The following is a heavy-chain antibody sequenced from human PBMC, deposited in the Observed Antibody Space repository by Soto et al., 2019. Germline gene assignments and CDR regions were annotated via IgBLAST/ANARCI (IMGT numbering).Heavy chain of an antibody. CDR3: ARGMAAAGLYGMDV. D-gene: IGHD6-13*01. V-gene: IGHV1-69*06. CDR1: GGTFSSYA. J-gene: IGHJ6*02. Sequence: SVKVSCKASGGTFSSYAISWVRQAPGQGLEWMGGIIPIFGTANYAQKFQGRVTITADKSTSTAYMELSSLRSGDTAVYYCARGMAAAGLYGMDVWGQGTTVTVSS. CDR2: IIPIFGTA.